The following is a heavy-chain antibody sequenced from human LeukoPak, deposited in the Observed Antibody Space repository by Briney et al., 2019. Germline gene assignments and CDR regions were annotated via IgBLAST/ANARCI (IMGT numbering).Heavy chain of an antibody. Sequence: SETLSLTCTVSGGSIGSSAYSWGWIRQPPGKGLEWIGSISYTGTTYYNPSLKSRVTISLDTSKNQFSLKLSSVTAADTAVYYCARVPIVVVMVSWFDPWGQGTLVTASS. D-gene: IGHD3-22*01. CDR3: ARVPIVVVMVSWFDP. V-gene: IGHV4-39*01. J-gene: IGHJ5*02. CDR1: GGSIGSSAYS. CDR2: ISYTGTT.